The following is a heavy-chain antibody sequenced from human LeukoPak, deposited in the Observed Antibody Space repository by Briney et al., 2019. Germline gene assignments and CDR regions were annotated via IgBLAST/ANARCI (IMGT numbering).Heavy chain of an antibody. CDR1: GYSFTSYW. J-gene: IGHJ4*02. D-gene: IGHD3-10*01. CDR3: ARHVYRGNRSGSYLRPFDY. CDR2: IHPGDSDT. V-gene: IGHV5-51*01. Sequence: GESLKISCKGSGYSFTSYWIGWVRQMPGKGLEWMGIIHPGDSDTRYSPSFQGQVTISADKSTSTAYLQWSSLKASDTAMYYCARHVYRGNRSGSYLRPFDYWGQGTLVTVSS.